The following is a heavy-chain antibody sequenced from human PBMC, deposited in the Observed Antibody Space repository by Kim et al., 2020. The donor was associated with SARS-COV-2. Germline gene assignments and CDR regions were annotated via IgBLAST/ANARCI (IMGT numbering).Heavy chain of an antibody. V-gene: IGHV1-18*01. CDR3: ANGPYGGKFVNYYYGMDV. CDR2: ISAYNGNT. CDR1: GYTFTSYG. D-gene: IGHD4-17*01. Sequence: ASVKVSCKASGYTFTSYGISWVRQAPGQGLEWMGWISAYNGNTNYAQKLQGRVTMTTDTSTSTAYMELRSLRSDDTAVYYCANGPYGGKFVNYYYGMDVWGQGTTVTVSS. J-gene: IGHJ6*02.